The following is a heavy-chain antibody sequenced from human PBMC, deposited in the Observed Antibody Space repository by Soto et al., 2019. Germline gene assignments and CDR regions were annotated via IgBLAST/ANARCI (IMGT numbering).Heavy chain of an antibody. Sequence: QVQLQESGPGLVKPSQTLSLTCTVSGGSISSGGYYWSWIRQHPGKGLEWIGYIYYSGRTYYNPSLQSRVVISVDTSKNKFSLKLSSVTAADTAVYYCASVDYGGNSAEYFQHWGQGTLVTVSS. J-gene: IGHJ1*01. CDR1: GGSISSGGYY. CDR3: ASVDYGGNSAEYFQH. D-gene: IGHD4-17*01. V-gene: IGHV4-31*03. CDR2: IYYSGRT.